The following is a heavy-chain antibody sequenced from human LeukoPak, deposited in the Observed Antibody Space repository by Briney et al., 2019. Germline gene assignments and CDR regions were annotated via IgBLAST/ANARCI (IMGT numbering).Heavy chain of an antibody. J-gene: IGHJ4*02. V-gene: IGHV1-46*01. CDR3: ARAVFPMIVVVLDY. Sequence: GASAKVSCTASGYTFTSYYMHWVRQAPGQGLEWMGIINPSGGSTSYAQKFQGRVTMTRDMSTSTVYMELSSLRSEDTAVYYCARAVFPMIVVVLDYWGQGTLVTVSS. CDR2: INPSGGST. D-gene: IGHD3-22*01. CDR1: GYTFTSYY.